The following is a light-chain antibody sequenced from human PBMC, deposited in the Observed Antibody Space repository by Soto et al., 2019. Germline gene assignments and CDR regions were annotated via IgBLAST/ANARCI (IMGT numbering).Light chain of an antibody. CDR1: QSISGY. J-gene: IGKJ1*01. V-gene: IGKV1-39*01. Sequence: DIQMTQSPSSLSASVGDRVTITCRASQSISGYLNWYQQKPGKAPKLLIYTASSLQSGVPSRFSGSGSGTDFTLTISSLQPEDFATYYCQQSYSTPWTFGQGTKVAIK. CDR3: QQSYSTPWT. CDR2: TAS.